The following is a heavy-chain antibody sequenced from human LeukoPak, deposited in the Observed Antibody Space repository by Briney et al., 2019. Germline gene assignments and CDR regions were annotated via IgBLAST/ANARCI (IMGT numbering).Heavy chain of an antibody. CDR3: ARQVSATDFDF. J-gene: IGHJ4*02. CDR1: GFTFSSYS. V-gene: IGHV3-48*02. Sequence: GGSLRLSCAASGFTFSSYSMNWVRQAPGQGLEWVSFISTGSLTIYYADSVKGRFTISRDDARNSLYLQMNRLRDEDTAVYYCARQVSATDFDFWGQGTLVTVSS. D-gene: IGHD2-15*01. CDR2: ISTGSLTI.